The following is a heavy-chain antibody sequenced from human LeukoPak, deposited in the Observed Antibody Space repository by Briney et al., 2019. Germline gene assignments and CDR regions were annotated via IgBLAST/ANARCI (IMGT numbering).Heavy chain of an antibody. CDR2: IYYSGST. Sequence: SDTLSLTRTVSGRSISSYYWSWIPQPPAKGLVWIGYIYYSGSTNYNPSLKSRVTISVDTSKNQFSLKLSSVTAADTAVYYCARHGSSHWGQGTLVTVSS. V-gene: IGHV4-59*08. J-gene: IGHJ4*02. CDR3: ARHGSSH. CDR1: GRSISSYY. D-gene: IGHD2-2*03.